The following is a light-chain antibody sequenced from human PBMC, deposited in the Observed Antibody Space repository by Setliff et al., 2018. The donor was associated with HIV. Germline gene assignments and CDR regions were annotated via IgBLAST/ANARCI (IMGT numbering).Light chain of an antibody. CDR3: NSYTSTNTYV. V-gene: IGLV2-14*03. J-gene: IGLJ1*01. Sequence: QSALPQPASVSGSPGQSITISCTGRSSDVGGYDYVSWYQQYPGKAPKLMIYEVNNRPSGVSNRFSGSKSGNSASLTISGLQTEDEADYYCNSYTSTNTYVFGTGTKV. CDR2: EVN. CDR1: SSDVGGYDY.